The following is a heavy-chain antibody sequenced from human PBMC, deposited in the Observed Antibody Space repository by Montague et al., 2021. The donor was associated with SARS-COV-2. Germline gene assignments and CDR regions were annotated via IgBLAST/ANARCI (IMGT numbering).Heavy chain of an antibody. CDR2: IYHSGST. V-gene: IGHV4-38-2*02. CDR1: GYSISSGYY. J-gene: IGHJ6*02. D-gene: IGHD4-11*01. Sequence: SETLSLICTVSGYSISSGYYWGWIRQPPGKGLEWIGSIYHSGSTYYNPSLKSRVTISVDTSKNQFSLKLSSVTAADTAVYYCAVNSNYYYYYGMDVWGQGTTVTVSS. CDR3: AVNSNYYYYYGMDV.